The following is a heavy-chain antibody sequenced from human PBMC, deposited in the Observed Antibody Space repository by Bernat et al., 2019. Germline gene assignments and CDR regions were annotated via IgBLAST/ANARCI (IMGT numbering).Heavy chain of an antibody. Sequence: QITLKESGPTLVKPTQTLTLTCSFSGFSLTTNGVGVGWIRQPPGKALECLALIYWDDDKRYSPSLKSRLTITKDTSKNQVVLTMTNMDPVDTATYFCAHRQRRMKLWDYGEFDYWGQGTLVTVSS. CDR2: IYWDDDK. J-gene: IGHJ4*02. CDR1: GFSLTTNGVG. D-gene: IGHD4-17*01. V-gene: IGHV2-5*02. CDR3: AHRQRRMKLWDYGEFDY.